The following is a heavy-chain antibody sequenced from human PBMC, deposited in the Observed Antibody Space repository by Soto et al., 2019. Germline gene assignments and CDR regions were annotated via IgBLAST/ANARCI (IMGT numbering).Heavy chain of an antibody. CDR2: IYNSGST. D-gene: IGHD3-22*01. CDR1: GGSISSFH. CDR3: ARGKIVGP. V-gene: IGHV4-59*01. J-gene: IGHJ5*02. Sequence: QVQLQESGPGLVKPSETLSLTCTVSGGSISSFHWSWIRQPPGKGLEWIGYIYNSGSTNYNPSLKGRVTISVDTSKNQFSLKLTSVTAADTAVYYCARGKIVGPWGQGTLVTVSS.